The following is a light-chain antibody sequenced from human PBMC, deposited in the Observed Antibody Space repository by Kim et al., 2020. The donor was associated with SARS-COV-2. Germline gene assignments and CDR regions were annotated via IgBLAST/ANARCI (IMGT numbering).Light chain of an antibody. CDR2: DNN. CDR3: GTWDSSLSAVV. J-gene: IGLJ2*01. V-gene: IGLV1-51*01. CDR1: RSNIGNNY. Sequence: GQKVSISCSGSRSNIGNNYVSWYQHLPGTAPKLLIFDNNNRPSGIPDRFSGSKSGTSATLGITGLQTGDEADYYCGTWDSSLSAVVFGGGTQLTVL.